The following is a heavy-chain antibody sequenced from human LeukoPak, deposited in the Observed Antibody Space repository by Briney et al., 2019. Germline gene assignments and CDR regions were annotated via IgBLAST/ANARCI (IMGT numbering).Heavy chain of an antibody. J-gene: IGHJ6*03. CDR2: IYYRGST. D-gene: IGHD2/OR15-2a*01. CDR1: GGSISSSSYY. V-gene: IGHV4-39*01. CDR3: GRGEYYYYYYYMDV. Sequence: PSETLSLTCTVSGGSISSSSYYWGWIRQPPGKGLEWIGSIYYRGSTYYNPSLKSRVTISVDTSKNQFSLKLSSVTAADTAIYYCGRGEYYYYYYYMDVWGKGTTVTVSS.